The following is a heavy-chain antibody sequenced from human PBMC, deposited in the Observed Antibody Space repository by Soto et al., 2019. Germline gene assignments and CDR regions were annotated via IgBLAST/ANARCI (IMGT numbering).Heavy chain of an antibody. J-gene: IGHJ6*02. V-gene: IGHV1-2*02. CDR2: INPNSGGT. CDR3: ARDGNDFWNPIRAVSYYGMDV. CDR1: GYTFTGYY. Sequence: ASVKVSCKASGYTFTGYYMHWVRQAPGQGLEWMGWINPNSGGTNYAQKFQGRVTMTRDTSISTAYMELSSLRSEDTAVYYCARDGNDFWNPIRAVSYYGMDVWGQGTTVTVSS. D-gene: IGHD3-3*01.